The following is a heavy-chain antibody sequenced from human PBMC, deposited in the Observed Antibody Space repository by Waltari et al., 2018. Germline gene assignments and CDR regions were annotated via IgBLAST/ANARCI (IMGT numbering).Heavy chain of an antibody. V-gene: IGHV4-4*09. CDR2: IYSMGGA. D-gene: IGHD6-19*01. J-gene: IGHJ5*02. CDR3: ARTIAVAGVNWFDP. CDR1: GGSIRSYY. Sequence: QVQLQESGPGLVKPSETLSLTCTVSGGSIRSYYWSWIRQPPGKGLEWMGDIYSMGGANYNPSLKSRVTISGDTSKNQVSLKLSSVTAADTAVYYCARTIAVAGVNWFDPWGQGTLVTVSS.